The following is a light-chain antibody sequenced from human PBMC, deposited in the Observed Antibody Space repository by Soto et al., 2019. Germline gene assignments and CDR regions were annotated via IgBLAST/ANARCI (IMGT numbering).Light chain of an antibody. Sequence: QSALTQPASVSGSPGQSITISCTGTNSDVGGYDRVSWYQHHPGKAPKLLIFEVYNRPSGISDRFSGSKSGDTASLTISGLQAEDEADYYCISYKPSTTTHWVFGGGTKVTVL. CDR3: ISYKPSTTTHWV. V-gene: IGLV2-14*01. J-gene: IGLJ3*02. CDR2: EVY. CDR1: NSDVGGYDR.